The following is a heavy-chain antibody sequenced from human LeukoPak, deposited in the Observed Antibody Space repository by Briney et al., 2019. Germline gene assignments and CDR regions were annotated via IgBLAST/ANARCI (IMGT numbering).Heavy chain of an antibody. J-gene: IGHJ4*02. CDR1: GFTFSSYG. CDR3: ARAYYGSGSYYVDY. D-gene: IGHD3-10*01. Sequence: TGGSLRLSCAASGFTFSSYGMHWVRQAPGKGLEWVSSISSSSSYIYYADSVKGRFTISRDNAKNSLYLQMNSLRAEDTAVYYCARAYYGSGSYYVDYWGQGTLVTVSS. V-gene: IGHV3-21*01. CDR2: ISSSSSYI.